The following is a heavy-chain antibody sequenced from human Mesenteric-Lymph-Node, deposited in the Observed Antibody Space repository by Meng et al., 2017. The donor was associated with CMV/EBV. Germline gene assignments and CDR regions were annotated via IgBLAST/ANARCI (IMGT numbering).Heavy chain of an antibody. V-gene: IGHV3-23*01. CDR1: RFTFSSYA. D-gene: IGHD1-26*01. Sequence: GESLKISCAASRFTFSSYAMNWVRQAPGKGLEWVSSISNSGDRRYYADSVKGRFTISRDNSEDTLHLQMNSLRADDTAIYYCAKDPPSYYNLHEGVIDYWGQGTLVTVSS. CDR2: ISNSGDRR. J-gene: IGHJ4*02. CDR3: AKDPPSYYNLHEGVIDY.